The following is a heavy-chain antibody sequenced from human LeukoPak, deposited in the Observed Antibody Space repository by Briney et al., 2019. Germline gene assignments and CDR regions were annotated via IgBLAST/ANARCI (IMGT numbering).Heavy chain of an antibody. D-gene: IGHD3-10*01. CDR3: ARHSERITMVRGANWFDP. J-gene: IGHJ5*02. V-gene: IGHV4-39*01. Sequence: SETLSLTCTVSGGSISSSSYYWGWIRQPPGKGLEWIGSIYYSGSTYYNPSLKSRVTISVDTSKNQFSLKLSSVTAADTAVYYCARHSERITMVRGANWFDPWGQGTLVTVSS. CDR2: IYYSGST. CDR1: GGSISSSSYY.